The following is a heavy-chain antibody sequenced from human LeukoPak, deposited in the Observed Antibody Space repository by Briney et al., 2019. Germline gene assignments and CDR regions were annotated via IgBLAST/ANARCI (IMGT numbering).Heavy chain of an antibody. CDR1: GFTLSTYW. CDR2: INEDGSDK. CDR3: ARENFEY. V-gene: IGHV3-7*05. J-gene: IGHJ4*02. Sequence: GGSLRLSCAASGFTLSTYWMSWVRQAPGKGLEWVAHINEDGSDKYYVDSVKGRFTISRDNAKNSLYLQMNSLRVEDTAVYYCARENFEYWGQGTPITVSS.